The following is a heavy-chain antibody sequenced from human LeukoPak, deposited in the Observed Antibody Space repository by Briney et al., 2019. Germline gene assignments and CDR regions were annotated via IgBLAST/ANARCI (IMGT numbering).Heavy chain of an antibody. CDR2: ISYDGSNK. Sequence: PGGSLRLSCAASGFTFSSYAMHWVRQAPGKGLEWVPVISYDGSNKYYADSVKGRFTISRDNSKNTLYLQMNSLRAEDTAVYYCARGDVVPAALNFDYWGQGTLVTVSS. J-gene: IGHJ4*02. CDR3: ARGDVVPAALNFDY. D-gene: IGHD2-2*01. CDR1: GFTFSSYA. V-gene: IGHV3-30-3*01.